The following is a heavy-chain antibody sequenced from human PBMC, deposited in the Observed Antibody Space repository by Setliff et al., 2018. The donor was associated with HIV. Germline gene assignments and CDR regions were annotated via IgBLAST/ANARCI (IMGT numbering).Heavy chain of an antibody. CDR1: GGSTTTESYY. Sequence: PSETLSLTCTVSGGSTTTESYYWIWIRQAAGKGLEHIGHIYTGGSTNYNPSLKSRVVIAGDTSKNQFSLRLTSVTAADTAVYYCARGYCGGESCYGFRRGSFYYYYYMDVWGKETTVTVSS. J-gene: IGHJ6*03. CDR3: ARGYCGGESCYGFRRGSFYYYYYMDV. D-gene: IGHD2-21*01. CDR2: IYTGGST. V-gene: IGHV4-61*09.